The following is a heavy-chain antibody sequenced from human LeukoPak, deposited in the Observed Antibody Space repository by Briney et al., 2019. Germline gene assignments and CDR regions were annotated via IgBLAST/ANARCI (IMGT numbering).Heavy chain of an antibody. CDR3: ARRLKLSSSWAYFDY. J-gene: IGHJ4*02. CDR2: VFSSGGT. V-gene: IGHV4-59*08. Sequence: PSETPSLTCTVSGGSISGYYWGWIRQPPGKGLEWIGYVFSSGGTNYNASLRSRLTISVDTSKNQFSLKLTSVTAADTAVYYCARRLKLSSSWAYFDYWGQGTPVTVSS. CDR1: GGSISGYY. D-gene: IGHD6-13*01.